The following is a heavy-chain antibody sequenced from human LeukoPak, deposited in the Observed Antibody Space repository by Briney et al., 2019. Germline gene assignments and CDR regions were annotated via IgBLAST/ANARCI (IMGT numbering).Heavy chain of an antibody. D-gene: IGHD6-19*01. J-gene: IGHJ4*02. CDR1: GFTFSSYG. V-gene: IGHV3-30*03. CDR2: ISYDGSNK. Sequence: GGYLRLYCAASGFTFSSYGMHWVRQAPGKGLEWVAVISYDGSNKYYADSVKGRFTISRDNSKNTLYLQMNSLRAEDTAVYYCARINGYSSGWYLDYWGQGTLVTVSS. CDR3: ARINGYSSGWYLDY.